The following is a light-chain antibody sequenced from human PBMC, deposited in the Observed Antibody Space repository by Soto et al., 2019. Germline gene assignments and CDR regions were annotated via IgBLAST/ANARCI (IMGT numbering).Light chain of an antibody. CDR3: QQYNSYPYT. V-gene: IGKV1-5*03. J-gene: IGKJ2*01. CDR1: QSISSW. CDR2: KAS. Sequence: DVQMTQSPSTLSASVGDRVTITCRASQSISSWLAWYQQKPGKAPKLLIYKASTLESGVPSNFSGSGSGTEFTLTVSSLQPDDFATYYCQQYNSYPYTFGQGTKVDIK.